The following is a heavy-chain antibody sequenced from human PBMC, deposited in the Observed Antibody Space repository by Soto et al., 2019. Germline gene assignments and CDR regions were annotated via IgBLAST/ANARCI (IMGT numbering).Heavy chain of an antibody. D-gene: IGHD1-1*01. CDR1: GQSFSGHS. CDR3: ARGSGIVALPGELEDVNYDY. V-gene: IGHV4-34*01. J-gene: IGHJ4*02. CDR2: INESGST. Sequence: QVQLQQWGAGLVKPSETLSLSCAVYGQSFSGHSWAWIRQPPGKGLEWIGEINESGSTYYNPSLKSRFTISTDTSKNQLSRKLSSVSAADTAAYFCARGSGIVALPGELEDVNYDYWGQGTLVNVSS.